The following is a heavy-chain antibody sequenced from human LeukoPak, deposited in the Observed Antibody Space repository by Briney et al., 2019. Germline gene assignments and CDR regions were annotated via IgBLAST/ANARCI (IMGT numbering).Heavy chain of an antibody. Sequence: PGGSLRLSCAASGFTVSSNEMSWVRQAPGKGLEWVSSISGGSTYYADSRKGRFTISRDNSKNTLYLQMNSLRAEDTAVYYCAKVPVPAAAYYFDYWGQGTLVTVSS. V-gene: IGHV3-38-3*01. CDR3: AKVPVPAAAYYFDY. CDR1: GFTVSSNE. CDR2: ISGGST. J-gene: IGHJ4*02. D-gene: IGHD2-2*01.